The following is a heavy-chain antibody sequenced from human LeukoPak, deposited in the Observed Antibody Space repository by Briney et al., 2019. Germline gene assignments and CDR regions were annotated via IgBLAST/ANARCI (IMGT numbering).Heavy chain of an antibody. CDR2: ISGSGGST. V-gene: IGHV3-23*01. J-gene: IGHJ3*02. Sequence: GGSLRLSCAASGFTFSSYAMSWVRQAPGTGLELVSAISGSGGSTYYADSVKGRFTISRDNSKNTLYLQMNSLRAEDTAVYYCAKTSSGWYDAFDIWGQGTMVTVSS. CDR3: AKTSSGWYDAFDI. CDR1: GFTFSSYA. D-gene: IGHD6-19*01.